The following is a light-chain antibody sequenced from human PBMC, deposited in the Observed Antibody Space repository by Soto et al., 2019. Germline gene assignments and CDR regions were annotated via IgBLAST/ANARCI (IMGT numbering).Light chain of an antibody. Sequence: EIVRTQSPATLSLSPGERAALSCRASQSINSELAWYQQNPCQPPRLIIYGASTRATGVPARFTGSESGSEFTLTISGLQYEDFPVYYCQQGHNWPLTFGQGNRLEI. J-gene: IGKJ2*01. CDR1: QSINSE. CDR3: QQGHNWPLT. V-gene: IGKV3-15*01. CDR2: GAS.